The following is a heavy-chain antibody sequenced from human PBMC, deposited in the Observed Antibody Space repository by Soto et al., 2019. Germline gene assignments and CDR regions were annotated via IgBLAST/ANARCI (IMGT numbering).Heavy chain of an antibody. V-gene: IGHV3-21*01. CDR1: GFTFSSYS. D-gene: IGHD5-12*01. CDR2: ISSSSSYI. CDR3: ARDLSATVSCDY. J-gene: IGHJ4*02. Sequence: EVQLVESGGGLVKPGGSLRLSCAASGFTFSSYSMNWVRQAPGKGLEWVSSISSSSSYIYYADSVKGRFTISRDNAKNSLSLPRNSLRVEDPAVYYCARDLSATVSCDYWGQGTLVTVSS.